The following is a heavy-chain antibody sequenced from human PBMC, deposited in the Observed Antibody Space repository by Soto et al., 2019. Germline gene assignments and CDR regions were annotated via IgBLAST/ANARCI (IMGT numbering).Heavy chain of an antibody. CDR3: AKDQTQRFYGDCGDFDY. Sequence: EVQLLESGGGLVQPGGSLRLSCAASGFTFSSYAMSWVRQAPGKGLEWVSAISGSGGSTYYADSVKGRFTISRDNSKNTLYLQMNSLRAEDTAVYYCAKDQTQRFYGDCGDFDYWGQGTLVTVSS. V-gene: IGHV3-23*01. D-gene: IGHD4-17*01. CDR2: ISGSGGST. CDR1: GFTFSSYA. J-gene: IGHJ4*02.